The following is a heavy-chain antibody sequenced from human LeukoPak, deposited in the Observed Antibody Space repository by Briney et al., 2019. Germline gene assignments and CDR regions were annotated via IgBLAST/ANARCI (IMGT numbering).Heavy chain of an antibody. Sequence: PGGSLRLSCAASGFTFSSYAMSWVRQAPGKGLEWVSAISGSGGSTYYADSVKGRFTISRDNSKNTLYLQTNSLRAEDTAVYYCHGYYYGSGRYDAFDIWGQGTMVTVSS. CDR3: HGYYYGSGRYDAFDI. CDR2: ISGSGGST. V-gene: IGHV3-23*01. CDR1: GFTFSSYA. J-gene: IGHJ3*02. D-gene: IGHD3-10*01.